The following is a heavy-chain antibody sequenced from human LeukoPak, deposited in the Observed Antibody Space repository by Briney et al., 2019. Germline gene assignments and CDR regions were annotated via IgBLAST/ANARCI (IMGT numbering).Heavy chain of an antibody. V-gene: IGHV3-7*01. CDR1: GFTFSSYW. J-gene: IGHJ6*03. CDR3: ARTGSSSHYMDV. CDR2: IKQGGSEK. D-gene: IGHD6-6*01. Sequence: GGSLRLSCAASGFTFSSYWMSWVRQAPGKGLEWVANIKQGGSEKYYVDAVKGRFTISRDNAKDSLYLQMNSLRAEDTAEDCCARTGSSSHYMDVWGKGATVTAAS.